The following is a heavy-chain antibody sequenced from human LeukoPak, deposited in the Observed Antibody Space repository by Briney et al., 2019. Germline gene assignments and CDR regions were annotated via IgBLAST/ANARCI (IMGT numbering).Heavy chain of an antibody. CDR2: ISSSSSYI. V-gene: IGHV3-21*01. J-gene: IGHJ4*02. CDR3: AKALYCSGGSCYSGGDY. CDR1: GFTFSSYS. Sequence: SGGSLRLSCAASGFTFSSYSMNWVRQAPGKGLEWVSSISSSSSYIYYADSVKGRFTISRDNSKNTLYLQMNSLRAEDTAVYYCAKALYCSGGSCYSGGDYWGQGTLVTVSS. D-gene: IGHD2-15*01.